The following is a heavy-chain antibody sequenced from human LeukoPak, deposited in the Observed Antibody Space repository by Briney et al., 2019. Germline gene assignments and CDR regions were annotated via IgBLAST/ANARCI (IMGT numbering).Heavy chain of an antibody. J-gene: IGHJ6*03. CDR1: GGTFSSYA. Sequence: GASVKVSCKASGGTFSSYAISWVRQAPGQGLEWMGGIIPIFGTANYAQKFQGRVTITTDESTSTAYMELSSLRSEDTAVYYCARPAGSRRPYYYYYMDVWGKGTTVTVS. CDR2: IIPIFGTA. CDR3: ARPAGSRRPYYYYYMDV. D-gene: IGHD1-1*01. V-gene: IGHV1-69*05.